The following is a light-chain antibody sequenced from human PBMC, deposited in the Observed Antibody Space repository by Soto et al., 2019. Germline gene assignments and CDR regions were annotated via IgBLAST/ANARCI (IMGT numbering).Light chain of an antibody. V-gene: IGKV1-5*01. CDR2: AAS. Sequence: DIQMTQSPSTLSASVGDRVTITCRASQSISSWLAWYQQKPGKAPKLLIYAASTLQSGVPSRFSGSGSRTDFTLTITHLQSEDFATYYCQHYLNYPITFGQGTRLEIK. J-gene: IGKJ5*01. CDR1: QSISSW. CDR3: QHYLNYPIT.